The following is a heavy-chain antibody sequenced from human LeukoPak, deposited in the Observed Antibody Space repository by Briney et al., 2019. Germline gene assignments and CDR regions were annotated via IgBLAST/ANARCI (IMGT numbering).Heavy chain of an antibody. Sequence: GGSLRLSCVASGFTVSSNYMSWVRQAPGKGLEWVSVIYSGGSTYYADSVKGRFTISRDNSKNTLYLQMNSLRAEDTAVYYCARGADTAMARRYYFDYWAREPWSPSPQ. J-gene: IGHJ4*02. CDR3: ARGADTAMARRYYFDY. V-gene: IGHV3-66*01. CDR2: IYSGGST. D-gene: IGHD5-18*01. CDR1: GFTVSSNY.